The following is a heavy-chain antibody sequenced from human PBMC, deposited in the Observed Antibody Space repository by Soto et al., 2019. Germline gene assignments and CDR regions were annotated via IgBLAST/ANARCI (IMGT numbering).Heavy chain of an antibody. V-gene: IGHV4-61*01. CDR3: ARLDCSSTSCLYDFDP. Sequence: SETLSLTCTVSGGSVSSGSYYWSWIRQPPGKGLECVGYIYYSGSTNYNPSLKSRVTISVDTSKNQFSLKLSSVTAADTAVYYCARLDCSSTSCLYDFDPWGQGTLVTVSS. CDR2: IYYSGST. CDR1: GGSVSSGSYY. J-gene: IGHJ5*02. D-gene: IGHD2-2*01.